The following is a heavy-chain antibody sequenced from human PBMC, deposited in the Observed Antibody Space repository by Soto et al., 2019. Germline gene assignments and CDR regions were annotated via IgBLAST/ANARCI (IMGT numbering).Heavy chain of an antibody. V-gene: IGHV4-34*01. Sequence: SETLSLTCAVYGGSFSGYYWSWIRQPPGKGLEWIGEINHSGSTNYNPSLKSRVTISVDTSKNRFSLKLSSVTAADTAVYYCARGAFFYGSCSNHQALHAFSAQRSFDL. CDR3: ARGAFFYGSCSNHQALHAFSAQRSFDL. J-gene: IGHJ2*01. CDR2: INHSGST. CDR1: GGSFSGYY. D-gene: IGHD3-10*01.